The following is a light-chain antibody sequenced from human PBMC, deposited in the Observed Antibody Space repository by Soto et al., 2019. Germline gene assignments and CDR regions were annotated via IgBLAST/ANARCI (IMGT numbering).Light chain of an antibody. Sequence: DIQMTQSPSTLSASVGDRVTSTCRASQSISSWLAWYQQKPGKAPNLLIYKASSLKSGVPSRFSDSGSGTEFTLTISSLQPDDFATYYCQQYDTYWTFGQGTKVDIK. CDR2: KAS. J-gene: IGKJ1*01. CDR1: QSISSW. V-gene: IGKV1-5*03. CDR3: QQYDTYWT.